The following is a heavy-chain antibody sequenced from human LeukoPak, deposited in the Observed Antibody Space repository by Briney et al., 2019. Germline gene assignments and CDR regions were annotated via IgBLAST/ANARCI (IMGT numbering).Heavy chain of an antibody. Sequence: ASVKVSCKPSGYTFTTYYIHWVRQAPGHGLEWMGWINPNNGGTNYARNFQDRVTMTRDTSISTAYMELSSLRSDDTAVYYCARDRRGRYCSTISCYLGCFDPWGQGTLVTVSS. V-gene: IGHV1-2*02. CDR1: GYTFTTYY. J-gene: IGHJ5*02. D-gene: IGHD2-2*01. CDR2: INPNNGGT. CDR3: ARDRRGRYCSTISCYLGCFDP.